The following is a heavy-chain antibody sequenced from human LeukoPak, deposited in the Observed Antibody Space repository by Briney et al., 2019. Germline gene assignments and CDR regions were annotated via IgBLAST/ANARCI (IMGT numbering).Heavy chain of an antibody. CDR3: ARVRYCSGGSCYSGFDY. V-gene: IGHV1-2*02. CDR1: GYTFIGYY. J-gene: IGHJ4*02. Sequence: ASVKVSCKASGYTFIGYYMHWVRQAPGQGLEWLGWINPNSGGTNYAQKFQDRVTMTRDTSISTAYMELSRLRSDDTAVYYCARVRYCSGGSCYSGFDYWGQGTLVTVSS. D-gene: IGHD2-15*01. CDR2: INPNSGGT.